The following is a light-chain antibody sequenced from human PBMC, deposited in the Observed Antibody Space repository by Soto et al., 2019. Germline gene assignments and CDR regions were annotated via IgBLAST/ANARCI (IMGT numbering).Light chain of an antibody. V-gene: IGKV3-20*01. CDR2: DAS. J-gene: IGKJ4*01. Sequence: VLTQSAGTLSLSPGERATLSCRASQTVRNNYLAWYQQKPGQAPRLLIYDASSRATGIPDRFSGSGSGTDFTLTISSLQPEDVATYYCQKHDGAPLTFGGGTKVDI. CDR3: QKHDGAPLT. CDR1: QTVRNNY.